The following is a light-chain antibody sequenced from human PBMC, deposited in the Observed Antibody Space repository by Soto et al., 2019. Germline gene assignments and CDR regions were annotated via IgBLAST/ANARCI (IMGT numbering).Light chain of an antibody. CDR2: EGS. CDR3: CSYAGSSTFLV. CDR1: SSDVGSYNL. Sequence: QSALTQPASVSGSPGQSITISCTGTSSDVGSYNLVSWYQQHPGKAPKLMIYEGSKRPSGVSNRFSGSKSGNTASLTISGLQAGDEADYYCCSYAGSSTFLVFGGGTKLTVL. V-gene: IGLV2-23*03. J-gene: IGLJ2*01.